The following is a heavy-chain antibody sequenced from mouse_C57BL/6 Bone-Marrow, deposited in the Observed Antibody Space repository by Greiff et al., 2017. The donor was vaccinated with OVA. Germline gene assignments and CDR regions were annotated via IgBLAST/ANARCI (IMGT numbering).Heavy chain of an antibody. J-gene: IGHJ4*01. V-gene: IGHV1-52*01. CDR3: ARLGGNYRYCAMDY. Sequence: QVQLQQPGAELVRPGSSVKLSCKASGYTFTSYWMHWVKQRPIQGLEWIGNIDPSDSETHYNQKFKDKATLTVDKSSSTAYMQLSSLTSEDSAVYYCARLGGNYRYCAMDYWGQGTSVTVSS. CDR2: IDPSDSET. D-gene: IGHD2-1*01. CDR1: GYTFTSYW.